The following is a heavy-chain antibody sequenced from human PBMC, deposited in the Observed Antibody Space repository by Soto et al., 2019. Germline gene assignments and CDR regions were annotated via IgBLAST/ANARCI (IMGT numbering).Heavy chain of an antibody. CDR3: AKEGDLIGYNYVSCFDY. J-gene: IGHJ4*02. CDR2: ITGSGGST. Sequence: GGSLRLSCAASGFTFSSYSMSWVRQAPGKGLEWVSAITGSGGSTYYADSVKGRFTISRDKSKNTLYLQMNSLTAEDTAVYYCAKEGDLIGYNYVSCFDYWGQGTLVTVSS. CDR1: GFTFSSYS. V-gene: IGHV3-23*01. D-gene: IGHD5-18*01.